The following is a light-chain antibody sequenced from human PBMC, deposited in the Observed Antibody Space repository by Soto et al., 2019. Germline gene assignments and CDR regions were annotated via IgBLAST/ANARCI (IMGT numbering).Light chain of an antibody. CDR1: SSDVGGYNY. CDR2: EVD. J-gene: IGLJ1*01. CDR3: SSYVGSNNFPYV. V-gene: IGLV2-8*01. Sequence: QSALTQPPSASVSPGQSVTVSCTGTSSDVGGYNYVSWYQHHPGKAPKLIIYEVDERPSGVPDRFSGSKSGNTASLTVSGLQAEDEADYYCSSYVGSNNFPYVFGTGTKVTVL.